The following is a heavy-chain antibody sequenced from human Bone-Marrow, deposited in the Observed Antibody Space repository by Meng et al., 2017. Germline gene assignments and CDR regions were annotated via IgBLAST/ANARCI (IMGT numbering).Heavy chain of an antibody. CDR2: IYYTGST. Sequence: QLQLQESGPGLVKPSETLSLTCTVPGGTISSSSYYWGWIRQPPGKGLEGVGSIYYTGSTYYNPALKSRVTISLDTSKNQFSLNLSSVTAADTAVYYCARGYCSTTSCYNRYFDYWGLGTLVTVSS. V-gene: IGHV4-39*01. CDR3: ARGYCSTTSCYNRYFDY. CDR1: GGTISSSSYY. D-gene: IGHD2-2*02. J-gene: IGHJ4*02.